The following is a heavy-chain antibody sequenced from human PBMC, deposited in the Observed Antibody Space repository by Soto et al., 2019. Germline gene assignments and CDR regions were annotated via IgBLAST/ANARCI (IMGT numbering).Heavy chain of an antibody. CDR2: IKEDGNEK. CDR1: GFPFNNYY. D-gene: IGHD6-19*01. J-gene: IGHJ6*02. CDR3: MRGAGGWNYYYAMXA. V-gene: IGHV3-7*03. Sequence: GVLRLSCTASGFPFNNYYMTWVRQASGKGLEWVASIKEDGNEKYYADSVKGRFTISRDNAKNSMSLQMNSLGAEDTAVYFCMRGAGGWNYYYAMXAWGPGATVTVSS.